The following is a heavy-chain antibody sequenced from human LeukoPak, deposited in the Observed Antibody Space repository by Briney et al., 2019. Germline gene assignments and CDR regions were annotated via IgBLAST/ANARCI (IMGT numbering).Heavy chain of an antibody. CDR1: GYSFTAYY. CDR2: ISPTRGGT. Sequence: ASVKVSCKASGYSFTAYYIHWVRQAPGQGLEWMGRISPTRGGTKYAQKFLGRVSMTRDTPISTSYMELSSLRPDDTAVYYCASLEYASGSSNSYYYYDGRDIWGQGTMVTASS. J-gene: IGHJ6*02. D-gene: IGHD3-10*01. V-gene: IGHV1-2*02. CDR3: ASLEYASGSSNSYYYYDGRDI.